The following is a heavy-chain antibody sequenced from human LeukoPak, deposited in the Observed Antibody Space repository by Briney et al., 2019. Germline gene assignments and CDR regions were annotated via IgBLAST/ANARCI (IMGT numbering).Heavy chain of an antibody. Sequence: GGSLRLSCAATGFTFSNYAIHWGRQAPGKGLEWVAFISDDGSRQHYADSVKGRFTISRDNSKNTLNLQMNSLRAEDTAVYYCVKDRTGTYTFDSWGQGTLVTVSS. CDR3: VKDRTGTYTFDS. V-gene: IGHV3-30-3*01. CDR1: GFTFSNYA. CDR2: ISDDGSRQ. D-gene: IGHD3-10*01. J-gene: IGHJ4*02.